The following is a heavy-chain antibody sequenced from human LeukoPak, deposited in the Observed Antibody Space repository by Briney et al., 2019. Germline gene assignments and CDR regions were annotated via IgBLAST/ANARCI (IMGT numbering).Heavy chain of an antibody. CDR3: ARGPGKVDY. CDR2: IYFSGST. CDR1: GGSISSYY. V-gene: IGHV4-59*01. D-gene: IGHD1-26*01. J-gene: IGHJ4*02. Sequence: SETLSLTCTVSGGSISSYYWSWIRQPPGKGLEWIGYIYFSGSTNYNPSLKSRVTISVDTSKNQFPLKLSSVTAADTAVYYCARGPGKVDYWGQGTLVTVSS.